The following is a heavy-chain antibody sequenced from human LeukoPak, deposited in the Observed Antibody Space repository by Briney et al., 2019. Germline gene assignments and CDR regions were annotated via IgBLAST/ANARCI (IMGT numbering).Heavy chain of an antibody. CDR3: ARDMYDNGWSSFDY. CDR1: GFTFTNYA. D-gene: IGHD3-10*01. V-gene: IGHV3-30-3*01. J-gene: IGHJ4*02. CDR2: ISFDGTNK. Sequence: PGRSLRLSCAASGFTFTNYAMHWVRQAPGKGLEWVAVISFDGTNKYYANSVQGPFTISRDNSKNTLYLQMNSLRAEDTALYYCARDMYDNGWSSFDYWGEGTLVTVSS.